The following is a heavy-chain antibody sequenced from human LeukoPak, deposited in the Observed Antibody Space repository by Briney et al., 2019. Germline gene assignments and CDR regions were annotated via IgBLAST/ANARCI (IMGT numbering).Heavy chain of an antibody. CDR3: VSDLNSAIAS. CDR1: GFPFSDYS. J-gene: IGHJ4*01. Sequence: GGYLRLSCTASGFPFSDYSMIWVRQAPGKGLEGILYIGISSGNTKYADSVKGRFTFSADYARDSRYLQMKRLRVEDTAVYYCVSDLNSAIASWSEGRLVSVS. D-gene: IGHD2-21*01. V-gene: IGHV3-48*04. CDR2: IGISSGNT.